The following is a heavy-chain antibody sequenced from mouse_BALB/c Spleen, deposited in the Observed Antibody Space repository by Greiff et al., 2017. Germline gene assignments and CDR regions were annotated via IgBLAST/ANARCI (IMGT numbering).Heavy chain of an antibody. V-gene: IGHV3-8*02. CDR3: ARSYYGSSLTWFAY. D-gene: IGHD1-1*01. Sequence: EVKLMESGPSLVKPSQTLSLTCSVTGDSITSGYWNWIRKFPGNKLEYMGYISYSGSTYYNPSLKSRISITRDTSKNQYYLQLNSVTTEDTATYYCARSYYGSSLTWFAYWGQGTLVTVAA. CDR2: ISYSGST. CDR1: GDSITSGY. J-gene: IGHJ3*01.